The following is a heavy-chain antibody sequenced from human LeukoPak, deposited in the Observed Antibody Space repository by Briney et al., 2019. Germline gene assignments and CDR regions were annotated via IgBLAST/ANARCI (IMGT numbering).Heavy chain of an antibody. CDR2: INHSGST. D-gene: IGHD2-2*01. CDR3: ASDLGYCSSTSCYRHYYYYGMDV. CDR1: GGFFSGYY. J-gene: IGHJ6*02. Sequence: PSETLSLTCAVYGGFFSGYYWSWIRQPPGKGLEWIGEINHSGSTNYNPSLKSRVTISVDTSKNQFSLKLSSVTAADTAVYYCASDLGYCSSTSCYRHYYYYGMDVWGQGTTVTVSS. V-gene: IGHV4-34*01.